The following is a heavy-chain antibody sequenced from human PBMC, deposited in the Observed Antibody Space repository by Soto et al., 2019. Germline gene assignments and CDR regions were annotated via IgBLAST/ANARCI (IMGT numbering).Heavy chain of an antibody. V-gene: IGHV1-69*01. Sequence: QVQLVQSGAEVKKPGSSVKVSCKASGGTFSSSAISWVRQAPGQGLEWMGVIIPIFGTANYAQKFQGRVTITADESTTTAHMELSSLRSEYTAVYFCASAPCTNGVCSSFDYWGQGTLVTVSS. CDR2: IIPIFGTA. CDR3: ASAPCTNGVCSSFDY. D-gene: IGHD2-8*01. J-gene: IGHJ4*02. CDR1: GGTFSSSA.